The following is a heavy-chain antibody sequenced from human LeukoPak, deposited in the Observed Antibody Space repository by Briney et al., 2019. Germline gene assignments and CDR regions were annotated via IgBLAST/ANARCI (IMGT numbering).Heavy chain of an antibody. CDR1: GFTFSSYA. CDR2: ISGSGGST. D-gene: IGHD3-22*01. CDR3: AKEDYYYDSSGYYYPAFDI. J-gene: IGHJ3*02. V-gene: IGHV3-23*01. Sequence: QPGGSLRLSCAASGFTFSSYAMSWVRQAPGKGLEWVSAISGSGGSTYYADSVKGRFTTSRDNSKNTLYLQMNSLRAEDTAVYYCAKEDYYYDSSGYYYPAFDIWGQGTMVTVSS.